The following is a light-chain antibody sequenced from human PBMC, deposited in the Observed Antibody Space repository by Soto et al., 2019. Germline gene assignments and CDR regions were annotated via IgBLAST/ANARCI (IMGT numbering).Light chain of an antibody. CDR1: QSISNH. Sequence: DIQMTQSPSTLPASVGARVTITCRASQSISNHLNWYQQKPGKAPKLLTFAASSLQSGVPSRFSGSRSGPDFTLTISSLQPEDFATYYCQQSYSSPPTFGQGTKVDI. V-gene: IGKV1-39*01. CDR2: AAS. CDR3: QQSYSSPPT. J-gene: IGKJ1*01.